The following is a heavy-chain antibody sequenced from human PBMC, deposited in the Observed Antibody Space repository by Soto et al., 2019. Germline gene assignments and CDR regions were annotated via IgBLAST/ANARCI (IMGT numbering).Heavy chain of an antibody. J-gene: IGHJ4*02. Sequence: SETLSLTCTVSGTSISSYYWSWIRQPPGKGLEWIANIHYSGTTNYNPSLASRVTLSVDTSKNQVSLKMTYVTAADRAMYFCARYNSYAIDYWGRGTLVTVSS. CDR1: GTSISSYY. D-gene: IGHD2-8*01. CDR3: ARYNSYAIDY. CDR2: IHYSGTT. V-gene: IGHV4-59*01.